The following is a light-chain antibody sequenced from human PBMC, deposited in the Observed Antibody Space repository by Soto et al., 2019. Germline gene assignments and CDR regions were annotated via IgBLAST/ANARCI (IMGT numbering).Light chain of an antibody. CDR3: QQLNSFPPT. CDR2: AAS. J-gene: IGKJ3*01. CDR1: QGISSY. Sequence: DIQLTQSPSFLSASVGDRVTITCRASQGISSYLAWYQQKPGKAPKLLLYAASTLQNGVLSRFIGSGSDTDLTLTISSLQPEDFATYYCQQLNSFPPTFGPGTKVDLK. V-gene: IGKV1-9*01.